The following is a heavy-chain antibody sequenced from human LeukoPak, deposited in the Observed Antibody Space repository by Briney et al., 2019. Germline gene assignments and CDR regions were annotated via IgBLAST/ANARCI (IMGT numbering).Heavy chain of an antibody. CDR2: LGISGIST. CDR3: VKGQEVVYAPTFDY. J-gene: IGHJ4*02. V-gene: IGHV3-64D*06. D-gene: IGHD2-8*02. Sequence: GGSLRLSCAASGFIFNIYAMHWVRQAPGKGLQYVASLGISGISTYYAESVQGRFTISRDNSKNTLYLQMSSVRAEDTAVYYCVKGQEVVYAPTFDYWGQGTLVTVSS. CDR1: GFIFNIYA.